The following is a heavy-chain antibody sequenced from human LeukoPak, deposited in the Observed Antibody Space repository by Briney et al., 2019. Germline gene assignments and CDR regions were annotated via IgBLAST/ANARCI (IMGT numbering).Heavy chain of an antibody. CDR3: ATEVWELQGASDI. Sequence: GGALRLSSAASGFTFSNAWMSWVRQAPGRGLEWVANIKEDGSEKFYVDSVKGRFTISRDNAKNSLFLQMTSLRAEDTALYYCATEVWELQGASDIWGQGTMVTVSS. CDR2: IKEDGSEK. V-gene: IGHV3-7*01. J-gene: IGHJ3*02. D-gene: IGHD1-26*01. CDR1: GFTFSNAW.